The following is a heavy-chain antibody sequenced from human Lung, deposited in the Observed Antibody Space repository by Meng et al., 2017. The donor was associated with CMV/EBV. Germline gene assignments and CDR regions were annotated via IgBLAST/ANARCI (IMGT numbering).Heavy chain of an antibody. CDR2: IYYSGGT. CDR1: AGSISSYGSF. Sequence: SXTXSLXCSVSAGSISSYGSFWGWIRQPPGKGLEWIGMIYYSGGTHYNPSLKSRVIVSVDTSKKNFSLKLSSVTASDTAVYYCVRYYDRSGHHYFDYLGQGXLVTVSS. J-gene: IGHJ4*02. V-gene: IGHV4-39*02. CDR3: VRYYDRSGHHYFDY. D-gene: IGHD3-22*01.